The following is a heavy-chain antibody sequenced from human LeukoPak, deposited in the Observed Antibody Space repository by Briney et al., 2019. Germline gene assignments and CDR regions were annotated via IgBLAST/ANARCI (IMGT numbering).Heavy chain of an antibody. D-gene: IGHD3-10*01. V-gene: IGHV4-39*01. J-gene: IGHJ4*02. CDR1: GGSISSSIYY. CDR2: IYYSGST. Sequence: SETLSLTCTVSGGSISSSIYYWGWIRQPPGKGLVWIGSIYYSGSTYYNPSLKIRVTISVDTSKNQFSLNLSSVTAADTAVYYCASRGVRGVIIYAFDYWGQGTLVTVSS. CDR3: ASRGVRGVIIYAFDY.